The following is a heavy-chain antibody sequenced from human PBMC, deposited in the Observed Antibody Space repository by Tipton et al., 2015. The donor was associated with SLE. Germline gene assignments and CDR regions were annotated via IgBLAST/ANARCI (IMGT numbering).Heavy chain of an antibody. J-gene: IGHJ4*02. Sequence: SLRLSCAASGFTFSSYSMNWVRQAPGKGLEWVSSISSSSSYIYYADSVKGRFTISRDNAKNTLYLQMNSLRAEDTAVYYCAKDWIAGTAGETGDWGQGTLVTVSS. CDR2: ISSSSSYI. D-gene: IGHD1-20*01. CDR1: GFTFSSYS. CDR3: AKDWIAGTAGETGD. V-gene: IGHV3-21*01.